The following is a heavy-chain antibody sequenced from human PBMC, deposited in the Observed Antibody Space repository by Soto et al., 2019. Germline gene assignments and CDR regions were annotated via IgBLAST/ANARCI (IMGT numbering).Heavy chain of an antibody. CDR2: IIPIFGTA. CDR1: GGTFSSYA. Sequence: SVKVSCKASGGTFSSYAISWVRQAPGQGLEWMGGIIPIFGTANYAQKFQGRVTITADESTSTAYMELSSLRSEDTAVYYCARAGESIAAAGTRMDVWGQGTPVPFSS. V-gene: IGHV1-69*13. D-gene: IGHD6-13*01. J-gene: IGHJ6*02. CDR3: ARAGESIAAAGTRMDV.